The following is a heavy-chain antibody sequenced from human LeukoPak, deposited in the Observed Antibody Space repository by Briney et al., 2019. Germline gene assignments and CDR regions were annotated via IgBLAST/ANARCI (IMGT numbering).Heavy chain of an antibody. CDR1: GLTRSNYG. CDR3: AKRGVVIRVILVGFHKEAYYFDS. CDR2: IRGSGGST. J-gene: IGHJ4*02. D-gene: IGHD3-22*01. V-gene: IGHV3-23*01. Sequence: GGSLRLSCAVSGLTRSNYGMSWVRQAPGKGLEWVAGIRGSGGSTNYADSVKGRFTISRDNPKNTLYLQMNSLRVEDTAVYFCAKRGVVIRVILVGFHKEAYYFDSWGQGALVTVSS.